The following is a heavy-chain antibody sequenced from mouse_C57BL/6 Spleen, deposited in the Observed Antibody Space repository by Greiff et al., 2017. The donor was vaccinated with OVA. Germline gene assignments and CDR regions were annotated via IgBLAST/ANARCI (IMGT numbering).Heavy chain of an antibody. CDR3: ARGNYYGSSYGYAMDY. V-gene: IGHV1-52*01. CDR1: GYTFTSYW. J-gene: IGHJ4*01. D-gene: IGHD1-1*01. Sequence: VQLQQPGAELVRPGSSVKLSCKASGYTFTSYWMHWVKQRPIQGLEWIGNIDPSDSETHYNQKFKDKATLTVDKSSSTAYMQLSSLTSEDSAVYYCARGNYYGSSYGYAMDYWGQGTSVTVSS. CDR2: IDPSDSET.